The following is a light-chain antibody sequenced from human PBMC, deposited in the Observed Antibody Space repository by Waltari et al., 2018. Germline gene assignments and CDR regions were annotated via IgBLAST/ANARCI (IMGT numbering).Light chain of an antibody. CDR3: QQLGSSPWT. J-gene: IGKJ1*01. CDR1: QSVTSNY. Sequence: ELVLPQSPGPLSLSPGDRATLSCRASQSVTSNYLPWYQQKPGQAPRLLVYRASSRFTGIPDRFSGSGSGTEFSLTISRVEPEDFAVYYCQQLGSSPWTFGQGTRIEIK. CDR2: RAS. V-gene: IGKV3-20*01.